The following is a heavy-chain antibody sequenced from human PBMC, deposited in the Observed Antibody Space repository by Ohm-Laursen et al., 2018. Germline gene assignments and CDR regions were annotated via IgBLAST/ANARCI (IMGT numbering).Heavy chain of an antibody. CDR2: ISSSGSTI. V-gene: IGHV3-48*03. D-gene: IGHD3-22*01. J-gene: IGHJ4*02. CDR1: GFTFCSYE. Sequence: SLRLSCAASGFTFCSYEMNWVCQAPGKGLEWVSYISSSGSTIYYADSVKGRFTISRDNAKNSLYLQMNSLRAEDTAVYYCARYHQPLYYYDSSGYPPTLDYWGQGTLVTVSS. CDR3: ARYHQPLYYYDSSGYPPTLDY.